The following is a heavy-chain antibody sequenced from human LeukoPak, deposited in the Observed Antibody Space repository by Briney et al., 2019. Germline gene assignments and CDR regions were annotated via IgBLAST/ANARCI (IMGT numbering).Heavy chain of an antibody. Sequence: GEFLKISCKGSGYSFTSYWISWVRQMPGKGLEWMGRIDPSDSYINVSPSFQGHVTLSADRSITTAYLQLSSLKASDSAMYYCARLLGYCSGGSYYGMDFWGQGSLVTVSS. CDR1: GYSFTSYW. D-gene: IGHD2-15*01. V-gene: IGHV5-10-1*01. CDR2: IDPSDSYI. CDR3: ARLLGYCSGGSYYGMDF. J-gene: IGHJ4*02.